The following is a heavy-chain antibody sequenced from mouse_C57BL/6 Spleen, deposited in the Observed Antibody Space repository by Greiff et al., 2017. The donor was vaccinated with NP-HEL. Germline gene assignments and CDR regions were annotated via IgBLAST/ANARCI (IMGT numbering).Heavy chain of an antibody. CDR2: IYPRDGST. V-gene: IGHV1-85*01. D-gene: IGHD2-5*01. J-gene: IGHJ4*01. CDR1: GYTFTSYD. CDR3: ARRAPNSNYAMDY. Sequence: QVQLQQSGPELVKPGASVKLSCKASGYTFTSYDINWVKQRPGQGLEWIGWIYPRDGSTKYNEKFKGKATLTVATSSSTAYMELHSLTSEDSAVYFCARRAPNSNYAMDYWGQGTSVTVSS.